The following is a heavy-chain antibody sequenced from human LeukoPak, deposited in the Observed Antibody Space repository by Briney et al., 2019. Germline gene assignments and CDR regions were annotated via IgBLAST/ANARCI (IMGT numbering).Heavy chain of an antibody. V-gene: IGHV4-30-4*01. D-gene: IGHD5-24*01. CDR3: TRSTGWLQPFDY. CDR1: GGSISSGDYY. CDR2: IYFSGTT. J-gene: IGHJ4*02. Sequence: SQTLSLTCTVSGGSISSGDYYWSWVRQPPGKALEWIGYIYFSGTTYYKPALKSRVSMSVDTSKNQFSLKLSSVTAADTAMYYCTRSTGWLQPFDYWGQGTLVTVSS.